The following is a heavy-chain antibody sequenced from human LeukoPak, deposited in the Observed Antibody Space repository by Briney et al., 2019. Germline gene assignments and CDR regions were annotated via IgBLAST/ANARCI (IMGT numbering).Heavy chain of an antibody. V-gene: IGHV4-30-4*01. CDR1: GGSISIGDYY. J-gene: IGHJ3*02. CDR3: ARAPEGSGSWADAFDI. Sequence: PSETLSLTCTVSGGSISIGDYYWSWIRQPPGKGLEWIGYIYYSGSTYYNPSLKSRVTISVDTSKNQFSLKLSSVTAADTAVYYCARAPEGSGSWADAFDIWGQGTMVTVSS. CDR2: IYYSGST. D-gene: IGHD1-26*01.